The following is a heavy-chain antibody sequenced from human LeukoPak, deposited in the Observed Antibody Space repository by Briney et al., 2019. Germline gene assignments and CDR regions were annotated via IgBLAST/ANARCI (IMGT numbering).Heavy chain of an antibody. Sequence: TLSLTCTVSGGSISSGGYYWSWIRQHPWKGLEWIGYIYYSGSTYYNPSLKSRVTISVDTSKNQFSLKLSSVTAADTAVYYCARGEGILTGPGCVDYWGQGTLVTVSS. CDR3: ARGEGILTGPGCVDY. CDR1: GGSISSGGYY. V-gene: IGHV4-31*03. J-gene: IGHJ4*02. CDR2: IYYSGST. D-gene: IGHD3-9*01.